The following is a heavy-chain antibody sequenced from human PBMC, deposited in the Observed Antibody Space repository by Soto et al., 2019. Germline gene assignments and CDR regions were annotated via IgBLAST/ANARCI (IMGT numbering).Heavy chain of an antibody. D-gene: IGHD1-26*01. J-gene: IGHJ6*02. Sequence: EVQLVESGGGLVQPGGSLRLSCAASGFTFSDYSMTWVRQAPGKGLEWISYISGSSSTMYYADSVKGRFTISRDNAKNSLYLQMNSLRDEDTAVYYCARDRERYSGSYYVPNVGDVWGQGTTVTVSS. CDR3: ARDRERYSGSYYVPNVGDV. CDR2: ISGSSSTM. CDR1: GFTFSDYS. V-gene: IGHV3-48*02.